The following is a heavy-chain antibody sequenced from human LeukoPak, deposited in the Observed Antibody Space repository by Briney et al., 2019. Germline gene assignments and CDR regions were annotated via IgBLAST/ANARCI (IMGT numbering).Heavy chain of an antibody. CDR1: GFTFGNYG. V-gene: IGHV3-20*04. J-gene: IGHJ4*02. D-gene: IGHD2-21*02. CDR2: INWNGGST. Sequence: GGSLRLSCAASGFTFGNYGMSWVRQPPGKGLEWVSGINWNGGSTDYADSVEGRFTISRDNAKNSQYLQMNSLRVEDTALYYCARAQTYGDSRLLLDYWGQGTLVTVSS. CDR3: ARAQTYGDSRLLLDY.